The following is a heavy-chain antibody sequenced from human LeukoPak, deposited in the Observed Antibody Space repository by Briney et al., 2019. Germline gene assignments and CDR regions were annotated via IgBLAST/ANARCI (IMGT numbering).Heavy chain of an antibody. CDR2: ISWNSGSI. J-gene: IGHJ5*02. CDR1: GFTFDDYA. Sequence: GGSLRLSCAASGFTFDDYAMHWVRQAPGKGLEWVSGISWNSGSIGYADSVKGRFTISRDNAKNSLYLQMNSLRAEDTASYYCAKDRYGDYGRNWFDPWGQGTLVTVSS. D-gene: IGHD4-17*01. CDR3: AKDRYGDYGRNWFDP. V-gene: IGHV3-9*01.